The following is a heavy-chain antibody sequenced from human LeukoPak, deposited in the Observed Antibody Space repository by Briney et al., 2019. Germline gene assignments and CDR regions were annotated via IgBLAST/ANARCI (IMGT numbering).Heavy chain of an antibody. CDR2: IYYSGST. J-gene: IGHJ4*02. CDR1: GGSINSCDYY. CDR3: ARDSTSESYYDY. Sequence: SETLSLTCTVSGGSINSCDYYWVWISQPPGKGLAWIGSIYYSGSTNYNPSLKSRATISVDTSKNQFSLKLSSVTAADTAVYYCARDSTSESYYDYWGQGTRVTVSS. D-gene: IGHD2-2*01. V-gene: IGHV4-39*07.